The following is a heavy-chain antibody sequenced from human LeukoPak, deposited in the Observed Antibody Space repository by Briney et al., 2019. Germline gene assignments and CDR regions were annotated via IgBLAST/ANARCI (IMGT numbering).Heavy chain of an antibody. CDR1: GYTFTGYY. Sequence: ASVKVSCKASGYTFTGYYMHWVRQAPGQGLEWMGWINPNSGGTNYAQKFQGRVTMTRDTSISTAYMELSRLRSDDTAVYCCARDAGQLSWFDPWGQGTLVTVSS. V-gene: IGHV1-2*02. D-gene: IGHD6-6*01. J-gene: IGHJ5*02. CDR2: INPNSGGT. CDR3: ARDAGQLSWFDP.